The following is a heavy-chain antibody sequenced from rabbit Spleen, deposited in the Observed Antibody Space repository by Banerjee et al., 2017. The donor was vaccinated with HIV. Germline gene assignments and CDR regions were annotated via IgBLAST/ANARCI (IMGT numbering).Heavy chain of an antibody. J-gene: IGHJ6*01. Sequence: QEQLVESGGGLVQPEGSLTLTCTASGFSFSVSSYMCWVHQAPGKGLEWIACIAGSSSGFTYSATWAKGRFTISKPSSTTVTLQMTSLTAADTATYFCARDTGSSFSSYGMDLWGPGTLVTVS. V-gene: IGHV1S45*01. CDR1: GFSFSVSSY. CDR3: ARDTGSSFSSYGMDL. D-gene: IGHD8-1*01. CDR2: IAGSSSGFT.